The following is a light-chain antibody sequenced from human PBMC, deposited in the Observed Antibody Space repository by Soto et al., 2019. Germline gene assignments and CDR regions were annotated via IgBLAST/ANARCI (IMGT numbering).Light chain of an antibody. CDR2: WAS. CDR3: QQYYSPLRT. CDR1: QSVLFSSNNKNY. J-gene: IGKJ1*01. Sequence: DIVMAQSPDSLAVSLGERATINCKSSQSVLFSSNNKNYLAWYQQKTGQPPKLLIYWASTRESGVPDRFSGRGSGKDFTLTISSLQAEDVAVYYCQQYYSPLRTFGQGSK. V-gene: IGKV4-1*01.